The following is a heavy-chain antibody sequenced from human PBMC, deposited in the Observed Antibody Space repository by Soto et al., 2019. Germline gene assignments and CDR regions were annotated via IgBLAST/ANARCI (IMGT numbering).Heavy chain of an antibody. CDR2: ISRSSSNI. J-gene: IGHJ6*02. V-gene: IGHV3-21*01. D-gene: IGHD6-13*01. Sequence: EVQLVESGGGLVKPGGSLRLSCAASGFNFSSYSMNWVRQAPGKGLEWVSSISRSSSNIYYVDSVKGRFTISRDNAKNSLYLQMNSLRAEDTAVYYCARDLKVAAAGTGYYYYGMDVWGQGNTVTVSS. CDR1: GFNFSSYS. CDR3: ARDLKVAAAGTGYYYYGMDV.